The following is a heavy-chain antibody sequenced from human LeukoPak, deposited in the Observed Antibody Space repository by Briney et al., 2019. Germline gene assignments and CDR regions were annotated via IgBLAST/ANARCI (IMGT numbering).Heavy chain of an antibody. Sequence: SGPTLVKPTQTLTLTCTFSGFSLSTSGVGVGWIRQPPGKALEWLAFIYWNDDEPYSPSLKSRLTITKDTSKNQVVLTMTNMYPVDTATYFCAHTTTVVLGFDYWGQGTLVTASS. CDR1: GFSLSTSGVG. J-gene: IGHJ4*02. CDR2: IYWNDDE. D-gene: IGHD4-11*01. CDR3: AHTTTVVLGFDY. V-gene: IGHV2-5*01.